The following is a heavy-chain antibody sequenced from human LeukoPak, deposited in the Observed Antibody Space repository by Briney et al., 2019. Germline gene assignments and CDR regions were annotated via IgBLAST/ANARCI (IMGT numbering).Heavy chain of an antibody. Sequence: AGGSLRLSCAASGFIFSNYGMNWVRQAPGKGLEWVAAISASGSATSYADSVRGRFTISRDNSKSTTYLQMNSLRAEDTAVYFCARAISYDFWSGYYHAPGYWGQGTLVTVSS. J-gene: IGHJ4*02. CDR1: GFIFSNYG. V-gene: IGHV3-23*01. D-gene: IGHD3-3*01. CDR3: ARAISYDFWSGYYHAPGY. CDR2: ISASGSAT.